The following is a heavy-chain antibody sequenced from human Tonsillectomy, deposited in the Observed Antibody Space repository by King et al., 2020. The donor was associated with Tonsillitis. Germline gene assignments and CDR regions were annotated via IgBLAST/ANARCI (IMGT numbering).Heavy chain of an antibody. CDR1: GFTLSYYG. CDR2: ISGDSSDK. CDR3: ASDGDSFFL. J-gene: IGHJ4*02. Sequence: VQLVESGGGVVQPGRSRRLSCVASGFTLSYYGMHWVRQAPGKGLEWVAVISGDSSDKYYADSVKGRFTISRDNSKNTLFLEMSSLRAEDTAVYFCASDGDSFFLWGQGTLVTVSS. V-gene: IGHV3-30*03. D-gene: IGHD4-17*01.